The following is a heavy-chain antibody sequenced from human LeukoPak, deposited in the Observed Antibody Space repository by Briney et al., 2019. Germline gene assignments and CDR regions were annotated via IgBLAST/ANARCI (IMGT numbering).Heavy chain of an antibody. D-gene: IGHD3-22*01. V-gene: IGHV4-34*01. J-gene: IGHJ4*02. CDR3: ARGEDYDSSGYFDFDY. CDR2: INHSGST. CDR1: GGSISGYY. Sequence: SETLSLTCAVYGGSISGYYWSWIRQPPGKGLEWIGEINHSGSTNYNPSLKSRDTISVDTSKNQFSLKLSSVTAAETAVYYCARGEDYDSSGYFDFDYWGQGTLVTVSS.